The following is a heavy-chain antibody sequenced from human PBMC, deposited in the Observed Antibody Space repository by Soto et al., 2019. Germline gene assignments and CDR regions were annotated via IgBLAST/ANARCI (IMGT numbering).Heavy chain of an antibody. CDR3: AKDRSSTSCYAFDY. V-gene: IGHV3-23*01. CDR2: IGGSSGST. J-gene: IGHJ4*02. D-gene: IGHD2-2*01. Sequence: GGSLRLSSAASGFTFRSYALSWVRQAPGKGLEWVSAIGGSSGSTDYADSVKGRFTISRDNSKNTLFLQMNSLRAEDTAVYYCAKDRSSTSCYAFDYWGQGTLVTVSS. CDR1: GFTFRSYA.